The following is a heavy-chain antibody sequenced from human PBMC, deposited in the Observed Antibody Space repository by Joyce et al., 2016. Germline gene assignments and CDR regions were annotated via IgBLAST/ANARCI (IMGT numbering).Heavy chain of an antibody. Sequence: VQLVQSEAEVKKPGESLKISCKGSAYRFTSYWIGWVRQMPGKGLEWMGIIYPGDSDTRYRPPFEGQVTISVDKSIDTAYLQWRSLKASDTAMYYCVRIATSGWYGAPFDYWGQGTLVTVSS. CDR2: IYPGDSDT. D-gene: IGHD6-19*01. J-gene: IGHJ4*02. CDR1: AYRFTSYW. CDR3: VRIATSGWYGAPFDY. V-gene: IGHV5-51*01.